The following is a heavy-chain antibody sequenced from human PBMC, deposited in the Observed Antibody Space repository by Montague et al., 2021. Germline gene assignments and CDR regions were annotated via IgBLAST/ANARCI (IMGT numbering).Heavy chain of an antibody. CDR3: ARYLHTSKYSGSHYLSRQYGMDV. Sequence: SETLSLTCAVYGGSFSGYFWSWVRQSPGESLEWIGEIIYTGNTNYKSSLKSRVTLSVDTSKNQFSLKLSSVTAADTAVYYCARYLHTSKYSGSHYLSRQYGMDVWGQGTTVPVSS. V-gene: IGHV4-34*12. CDR2: IIYTGNT. CDR1: GGSFSGYF. J-gene: IGHJ6*02. D-gene: IGHD1-26*01.